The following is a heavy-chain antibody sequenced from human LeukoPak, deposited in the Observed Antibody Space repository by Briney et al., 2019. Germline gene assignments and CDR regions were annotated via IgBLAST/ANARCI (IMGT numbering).Heavy chain of an antibody. D-gene: IGHD3-22*01. Sequence: GASVKVSCKASGYTFTGYYMHWVRQAPGQGLEWMGWINPNTGGTNYAQKFQGRVTMTSDTSISTAYMELSSLKSDDTAMYYCARAPMIVVVFSPRLDFWGQGTLVTVSS. V-gene: IGHV1-2*02. CDR3: ARAPMIVVVFSPRLDF. J-gene: IGHJ4*02. CDR1: GYTFTGYY. CDR2: INPNTGGT.